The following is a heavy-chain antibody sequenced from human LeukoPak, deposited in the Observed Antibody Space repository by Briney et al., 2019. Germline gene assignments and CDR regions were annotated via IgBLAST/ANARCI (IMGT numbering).Heavy chain of an antibody. V-gene: IGHV3-23*01. CDR2: IFPSGGEI. CDR3: ARAYGSSGYYQLPIDY. Sequence: GGSLRLSCAASGFTFSTFAMIWVRQPPGKGLEWVSSIFPSGGEIHYADSVRGRFTISRDNSKNTLFLQMNSLRVEDTALYYCARAYGSSGYYQLPIDYWGQGTLVTVSS. J-gene: IGHJ4*02. D-gene: IGHD3-22*01. CDR1: GFTFSTFA.